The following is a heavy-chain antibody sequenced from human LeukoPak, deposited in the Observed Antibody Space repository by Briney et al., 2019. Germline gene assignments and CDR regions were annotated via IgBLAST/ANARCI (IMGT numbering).Heavy chain of an antibody. CDR3: ARIYCGGDCFDY. CDR2: IYYSGST. Sequence: PSETLSLTCTVSGGSISSSSYYWGWIRQPPGKGLEWLGSIYYSGSTYYNPSLKSRVTISVDTSKNQFSLKLSSGTAADTAVYYCARIYCGGDCFDYWGQGTLVTVSS. CDR1: GGSISSSSYY. V-gene: IGHV4-39*01. J-gene: IGHJ4*02. D-gene: IGHD2-21*01.